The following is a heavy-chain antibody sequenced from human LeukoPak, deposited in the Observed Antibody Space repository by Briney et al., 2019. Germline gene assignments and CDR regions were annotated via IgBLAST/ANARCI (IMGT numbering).Heavy chain of an antibody. Sequence: SVKVSCKASGGTFSSYAISWVRQAPGQGLEWMGRIIPILGIANYAQKFQGRVTITADKSTSTAYMELSSLRSEDTAVYYCARDSDSYGFDYWGQGTLVTVSS. CDR3: ARDSDSYGFDY. CDR1: GGTFSSYA. CDR2: IIPILGIA. J-gene: IGHJ4*02. V-gene: IGHV1-69*04. D-gene: IGHD5-18*01.